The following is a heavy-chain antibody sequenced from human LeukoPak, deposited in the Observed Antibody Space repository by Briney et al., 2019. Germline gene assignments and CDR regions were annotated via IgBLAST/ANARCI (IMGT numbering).Heavy chain of an antibody. V-gene: IGHV4-38-2*02. D-gene: IGHD3-3*01. CDR2: IYHSGST. CDR3: ATTPTYYDFWSSLVGYFDY. CDR1: GYSISSGYY. Sequence: SETLSLTCTVSGYSISSGYYWGWIRQPPGKGLEWIGSIYHSGSTYYNPSLKSRVTISVDTSKNQFSLKLSSVTAADTAVYYCATTPTYYDFWSSLVGYFDYWGQGTLVTVSS. J-gene: IGHJ4*02.